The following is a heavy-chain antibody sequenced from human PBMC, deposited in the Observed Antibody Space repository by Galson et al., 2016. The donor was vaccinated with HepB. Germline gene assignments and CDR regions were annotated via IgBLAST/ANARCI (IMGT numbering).Heavy chain of an antibody. CDR1: GYSFTTYS. V-gene: IGHV1-3*01. D-gene: IGHD3-10*01. CDR2: INSGNGNT. J-gene: IGHJ4*02. CDR3: ARGRLLWLGESRGRSEDHFDY. Sequence: SVKVSCKASGYSFTTYSIHWLRQAPGQRLEWMAWINSGNGNTKFSQKFQSRVIITRDTSASTVYMELSSLRSEDTAVYFCARGRLLWLGESRGRSEDHFDYWGQGTLVTVSS.